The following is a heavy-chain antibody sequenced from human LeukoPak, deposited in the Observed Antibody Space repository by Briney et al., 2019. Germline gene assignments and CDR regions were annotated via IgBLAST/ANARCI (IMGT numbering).Heavy chain of an antibody. J-gene: IGHJ4*02. Sequence: PGGSLRLSCAASGFTFGNYAMSWVRQAPGRGLEWVSAISGSGGITYYADSVKGRFTISRDNSKNTLYLQMNSLRAEDTAVYYCAKVPSYYYDSSGYYYIDYWGQGTLVTVSS. CDR1: GFTFGNYA. CDR3: AKVPSYYYDSSGYYYIDY. V-gene: IGHV3-23*01. CDR2: ISGSGGIT. D-gene: IGHD3-22*01.